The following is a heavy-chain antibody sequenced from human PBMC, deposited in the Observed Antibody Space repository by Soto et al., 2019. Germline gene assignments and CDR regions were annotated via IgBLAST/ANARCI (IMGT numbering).Heavy chain of an antibody. J-gene: IGHJ4*02. CDR2: INHSGST. CDR1: GGSFSGYY. CDR3: AGQSYESRGYYYAY. Sequence: SETLSLTCAAYGGSFSGYYWSWTRQPPGKGLEWIGEINHSGSTNYNPSLKSRVTISVDTSKSHLSLKLSSVTAADTAVYYCAGQSYESRGYYYAYWGQGTLVTVSS. D-gene: IGHD3-22*01. V-gene: IGHV4-34*01.